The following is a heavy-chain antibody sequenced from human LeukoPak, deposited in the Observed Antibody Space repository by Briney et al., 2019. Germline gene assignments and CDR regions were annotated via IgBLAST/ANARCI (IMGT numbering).Heavy chain of an antibody. Sequence: PGRSLRLSCAASGFTFSSYGMHWVHQAPGKGLEWVAVIWYDGSNKYYADSVKGRFTISRDNSKNTLYLQMNSLRAEDTAVYYCAKVDSMIVELGAFDIWGQGTMVTVSS. CDR2: IWYDGSNK. CDR1: GFTFSSYG. J-gene: IGHJ3*02. D-gene: IGHD3-22*01. CDR3: AKVDSMIVELGAFDI. V-gene: IGHV3-33*06.